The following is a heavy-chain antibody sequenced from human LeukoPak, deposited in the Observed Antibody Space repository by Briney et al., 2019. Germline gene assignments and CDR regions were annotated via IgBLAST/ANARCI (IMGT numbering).Heavy chain of an antibody. CDR3: AGGDNYYDSSGYPGLSYDY. Sequence: SVKVSCKASGGTFTSYAISWVRQAPGQGLEWMGRIIPILGIANYAQKFQGRVTITADKSTSTAYMELSSLRSEDTAVYYCAGGDNYYDSSGYPGLSYDYWGQGTRVTVSS. V-gene: IGHV1-69*04. CDR2: IIPILGIA. D-gene: IGHD3-22*01. CDR1: GGTFTSYA. J-gene: IGHJ4*02.